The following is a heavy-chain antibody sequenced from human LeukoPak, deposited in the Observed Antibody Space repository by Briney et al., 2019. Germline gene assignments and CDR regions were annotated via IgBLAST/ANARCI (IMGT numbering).Heavy chain of an antibody. Sequence: AASVKVSCKASGYSFTVYYMHWLRQAPGQGLEWMGWINPNSGGTNYAQKFQGRVTMTRDTSISTAYMELSRLRSDDTAVYYCARVSFQGELPFDYWGQGTLVTVSS. V-gene: IGHV1-2*02. CDR1: GYSFTVYY. CDR3: ARVSFQGELPFDY. J-gene: IGHJ4*02. D-gene: IGHD1-26*01. CDR2: INPNSGGT.